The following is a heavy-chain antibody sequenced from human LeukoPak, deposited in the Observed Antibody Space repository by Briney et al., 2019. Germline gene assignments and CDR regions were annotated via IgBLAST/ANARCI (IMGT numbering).Heavy chain of an antibody. CDR3: ATSYYDSSGYYFGDAFDI. CDR1: GFTFSSYW. J-gene: IGHJ3*02. Sequence: GGSLRLSCAASGFTFSSYWMHWVRQAPGKGLVWVSGINSDGSSTSYADSVKGRFTISRANAKNRLYLQMNSLRAEDTAVYYCATSYYDSSGYYFGDAFDIWGQGTMVTVSS. CDR2: INSDGSST. D-gene: IGHD3-22*01. V-gene: IGHV3-74*01.